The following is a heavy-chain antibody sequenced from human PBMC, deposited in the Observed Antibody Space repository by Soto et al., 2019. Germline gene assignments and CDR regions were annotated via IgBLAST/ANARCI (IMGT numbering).Heavy chain of an antibody. Sequence: PGGSLRLSCAASGFTFSSYSMNWVRQAPGKGLEWVSFISSSSSYIYYADSVKGRFTISRDNAKNSLYLQMNSLRAEDTAVYYCAREGMAAPSGGLDVWGHGTTVTVSS. V-gene: IGHV3-21*01. CDR1: GFTFSSYS. D-gene: IGHD6-6*01. J-gene: IGHJ6*02. CDR3: AREGMAAPSGGLDV. CDR2: ISSSSSYI.